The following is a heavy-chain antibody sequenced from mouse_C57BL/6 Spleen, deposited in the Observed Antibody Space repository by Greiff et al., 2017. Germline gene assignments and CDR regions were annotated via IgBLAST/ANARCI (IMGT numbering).Heavy chain of an antibody. J-gene: IGHJ1*03. CDR2: ISSGGSYT. V-gene: IGHV5-6*01. CDR1: GFTFSSYG. D-gene: IGHD1-1*01. CDR3: ARQSHTTVVEGDCYFDV. Sequence: EVKLMESGGDLVKPGGSLKLSCAASGFTFSSYGMSWVRQTPDKRLEWVATISSGGSYTYSPDCVKGRFTISRDNAKNTLYLQMSSLKSEDTAMYYCARQSHTTVVEGDCYFDVWDTGNAVTVSA.